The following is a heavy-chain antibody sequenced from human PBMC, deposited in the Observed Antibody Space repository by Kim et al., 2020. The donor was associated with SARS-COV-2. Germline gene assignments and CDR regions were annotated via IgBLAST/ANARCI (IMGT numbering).Heavy chain of an antibody. D-gene: IGHD3-10*01. J-gene: IGHJ4*02. CDR3: TRGALPRLVLLWFGALLDY. CDR2: IRSKAYGGTT. V-gene: IGHV3-49*03. Sequence: GGSLRLSCTASGFTFGDYAMSWFRQAPGKGLEWVGFIRSKAYGGTTEYAASVKGRFTISRDDSKSIAYLQMNSLKTEDTAVYYCTRGALPRLVLLWFGALLDYWGQGTLVTVSS. CDR1: GFTFGDYA.